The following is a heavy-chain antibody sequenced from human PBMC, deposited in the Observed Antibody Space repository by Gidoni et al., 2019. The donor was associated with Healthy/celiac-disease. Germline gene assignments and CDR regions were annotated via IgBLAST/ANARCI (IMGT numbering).Heavy chain of an antibody. D-gene: IGHD6-19*01. CDR3: ATDSVAVADLLWDY. V-gene: IGHV3-23*01. Sequence: EVQLLESGGGWVQPGGSLRLACAASGFTFRSYAMSWVRQAPGKGLEWVSAISGSGGCTYYAGSVTGRFTSSRANPKNTLYLPMNGLRAEDTAVYYCATDSVAVADLLWDYWGQGTLVTVSS. CDR2: ISGSGGCT. CDR1: GFTFRSYA. J-gene: IGHJ4*02.